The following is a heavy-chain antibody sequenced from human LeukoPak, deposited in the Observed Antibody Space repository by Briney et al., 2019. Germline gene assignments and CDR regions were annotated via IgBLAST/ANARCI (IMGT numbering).Heavy chain of an antibody. V-gene: IGHV1-69*01. CDR1: GGTFSSYA. CDR3: AREGGSIFGVVNVLFDY. CDR2: IIPIFGTA. J-gene: IGHJ4*02. Sequence: ASVKVSCKASGGTFSSYAISWVRQAPGQGLEWMGGIIPIFGTANYAQKFQGRVTITADESRSTAYMELSSLRSEDTAVYYCAREGGSIFGVVNVLFDYWGQGTLVTVSS. D-gene: IGHD3-3*01.